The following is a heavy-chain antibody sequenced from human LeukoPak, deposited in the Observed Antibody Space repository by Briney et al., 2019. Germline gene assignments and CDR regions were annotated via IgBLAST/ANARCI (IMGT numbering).Heavy chain of an antibody. Sequence: KAGGSLRLSCATSGFSFRISNMNWVRQAPGKGLEWVASITSSSSFIRYADSLKGRFTISRDNVKNVLFLQMNRLRVEDSAVYFCATDGGAGNSHSAFDNWGQGTRVTVSS. J-gene: IGHJ4*02. CDR3: ATDGGAGNSHSAFDN. CDR1: GFSFRISN. V-gene: IGHV3-21*06. D-gene: IGHD4-11*01. CDR2: ITSSSSFI.